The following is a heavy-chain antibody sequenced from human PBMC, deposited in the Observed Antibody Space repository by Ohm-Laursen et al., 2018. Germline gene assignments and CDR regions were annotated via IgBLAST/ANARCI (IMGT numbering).Heavy chain of an antibody. J-gene: IGHJ4*02. Sequence: GTLSLTCAVYGGSFSGYYWSWIRQPPGKGLEWIGEINHSGSTNYNPSLKSRVTISVDTSKNQFSLKLSSVTAADTAVYYCARVRDLGYYDSSGYYYLDYWGQGTLVTVSS. CDR2: INHSGST. V-gene: IGHV4-34*01. CDR3: ARVRDLGYYDSSGYYYLDY. D-gene: IGHD3-22*01. CDR1: GGSFSGYY.